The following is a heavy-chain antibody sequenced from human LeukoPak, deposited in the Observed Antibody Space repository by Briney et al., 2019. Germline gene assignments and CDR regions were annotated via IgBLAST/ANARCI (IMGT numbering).Heavy chain of an antibody. V-gene: IGHV3-49*04. D-gene: IGHD2-2*01. CDR1: GVTFGDYA. CDR3: TRAPRYCSSTSCSPPVDS. J-gene: IGHJ4*02. Sequence: TGGSLRLSCSSSGVTFGDYAISWVRQAPGKGLEWVGFIRSNTYGGITEYAASLKGRFTISRDDSKSVAYLQMNSLKTEDTAVYYCTRAPRYCSSTSCSPPVDSWGQGALVTVSS. CDR2: IRSNTYGGIT.